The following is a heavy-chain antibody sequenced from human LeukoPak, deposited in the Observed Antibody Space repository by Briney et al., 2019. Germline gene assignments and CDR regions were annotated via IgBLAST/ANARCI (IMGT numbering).Heavy chain of an antibody. CDR3: ARVMTFGGVINY. D-gene: IGHD3-16*01. V-gene: IGHV1-2*02. CDR1: GYTFTGYY. CDR2: INPNSGGT. J-gene: IGHJ4*02. Sequence: ASVKVSCKASGYTFTGYYMHWVRQAPGQGLEWMGWINPNSGGTTYAQKFQGRVTMTRNTSISTAYMELSSLRSEDTAVYYCARVMTFGGVINYWGQGTLVTVSS.